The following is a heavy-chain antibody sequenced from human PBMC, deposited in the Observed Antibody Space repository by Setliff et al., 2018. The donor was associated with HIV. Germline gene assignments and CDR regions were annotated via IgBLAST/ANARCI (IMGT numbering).Heavy chain of an antibody. V-gene: IGHV1-46*01. CDR1: GYTFTSYY. D-gene: IGHD3-3*01. CDR2: INPSGGST. J-gene: IGHJ6*03. CDR3: AREESITIFGVPIWGYYYYYMDV. Sequence: ASVKVSCKASGYTFTSYYMHWVRQAPGQGLEWMGIINPSGGSTNYAQKFQGRVTMTRDTSTSTVYMELSSLRSEDTAVYYCAREESITIFGVPIWGYYYYYMDVWGKGTTVTVSS.